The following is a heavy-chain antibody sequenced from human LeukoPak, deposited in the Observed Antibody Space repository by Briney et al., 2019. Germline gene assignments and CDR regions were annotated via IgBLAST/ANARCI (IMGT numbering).Heavy chain of an antibody. J-gene: IGHJ4*02. V-gene: IGHV4-59*01. CDR1: GGSISSYY. CDR3: ARDSDYYDSSGYYFDY. Sequence: SETLSLTCTVSGGSISSYYWSWIRQPPGKGLEWIGYIYYSGSTNYNPSLKSQVTISVDTSKNQFSLKLSSVTAADTAVYYCARDSDYYDSSGYYFDYWGQGTLVTVSS. D-gene: IGHD3-22*01. CDR2: IYYSGST.